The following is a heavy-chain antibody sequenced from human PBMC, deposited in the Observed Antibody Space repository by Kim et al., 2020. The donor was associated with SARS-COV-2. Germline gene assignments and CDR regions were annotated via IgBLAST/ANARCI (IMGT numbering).Heavy chain of an antibody. CDR2: INSDGNTT. J-gene: IGHJ4*02. V-gene: IGHV3-74*01. CDR3: ARVNPSPY. Sequence: GGSLRLSCAASGFTFSSFWMHWVRQAPGKGLVWVSDINSDGNTTYYADSVKGRFTISRDNAKNTLYLQMNDLGAEDTAMYYCARVNPSPYWGQGTLVTVSS. CDR1: GFTFSSFW.